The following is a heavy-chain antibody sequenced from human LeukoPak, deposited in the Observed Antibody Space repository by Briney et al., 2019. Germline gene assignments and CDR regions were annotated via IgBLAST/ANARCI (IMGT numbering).Heavy chain of an antibody. D-gene: IGHD6-13*01. J-gene: IGHJ4*02. CDR1: GFIFSDYY. V-gene: IGHV3-11*06. Sequence: GGSLRLSCAASGFIFSDYYMTWIREAPGKGLEWLSYISGSGSDRNYADSVKGRFTTSRDNAKNSLYLQMYSLRAEDTAVYYCARVGSIAAAGTPDYWGQGTLVTVSS. CDR2: ISGSGSDR. CDR3: ARVGSIAAAGTPDY.